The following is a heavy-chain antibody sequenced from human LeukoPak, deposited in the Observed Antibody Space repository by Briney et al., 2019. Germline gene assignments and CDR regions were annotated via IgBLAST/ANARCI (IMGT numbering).Heavy chain of an antibody. CDR1: GGSVSSGSYY. CDR3: ARDSVTREMATRYDY. CDR2: IYYSGGT. Sequence: SETLSLTCTVSGGSVSSGSYYWSWIRQPPGKGLEWIGYIYYSGGTNYNPSLKSRVTISVDTSKNQFSLKLSSVTAADTAVYYCARDSVTREMATRYDYWGQGTLVTVSS. V-gene: IGHV4-61*01. D-gene: IGHD5-24*01. J-gene: IGHJ4*02.